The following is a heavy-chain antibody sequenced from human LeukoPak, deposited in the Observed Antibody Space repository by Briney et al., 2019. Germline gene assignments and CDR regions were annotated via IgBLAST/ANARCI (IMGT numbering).Heavy chain of an antibody. CDR1: GYTFTGYY. CDR3: ARDRAYYYGSGSLYYYYGMDV. J-gene: IGHJ6*02. CDR2: INPNSGGT. Sequence: ASVTVSCKASGYTFTGYYMHWVRQAPGQGLEWMGWINPNSGGTNYALKFQGWVTMTRDTSISTAYMELSRLRSDDTAVYYCARDRAYYYGSGSLYYYYGMDVWGQGTTVTVSS. V-gene: IGHV1-2*04. D-gene: IGHD3-10*01.